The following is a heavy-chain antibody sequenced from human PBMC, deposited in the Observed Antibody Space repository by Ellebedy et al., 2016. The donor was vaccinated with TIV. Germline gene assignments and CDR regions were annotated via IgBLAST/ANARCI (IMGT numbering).Heavy chain of an antibody. J-gene: IGHJ3*02. V-gene: IGHV1-8*01. CDR2: MNPNSGNT. CDR3: ARDYGDYVSGAFDI. CDR1: GYTFTSYD. D-gene: IGHD4-17*01. Sequence: ASVKVSCKASGYTFTSYDINWVRQAPGQGLEWMGWMNPNSGNTGYAQKFQGRVTMTRNTSISTAYMELSSLRSEDTAVYYCARDYGDYVSGAFDIWGQGTMVTVSS.